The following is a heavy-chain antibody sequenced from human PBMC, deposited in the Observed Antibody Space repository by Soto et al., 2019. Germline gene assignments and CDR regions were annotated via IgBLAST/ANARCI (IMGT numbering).Heavy chain of an antibody. CDR1: GYTFTSYY. V-gene: IGHV1-46*01. Sequence: ASVKVSCKASGYTFTSYYMHWVRQAPGQGLEWMGIINPSGGSTSYAQKFQGRVTMTRDTSSSTVYMELSSLRSEDTAVYYCARDPLPDYYDSSGYYSWAFDIWGQGTMVTVSS. CDR3: ARDPLPDYYDSSGYYSWAFDI. CDR2: INPSGGST. D-gene: IGHD3-22*01. J-gene: IGHJ3*02.